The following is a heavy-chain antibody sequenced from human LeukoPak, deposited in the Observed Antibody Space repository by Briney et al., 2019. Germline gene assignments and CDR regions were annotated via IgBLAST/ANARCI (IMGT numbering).Heavy chain of an antibody. Sequence: SETLSLTCTVSGGSISSGGYYWRWIRQHPGKGLEWIGYIYYSGSTYYNPSLKSRVTISVDTSKNQFSLKLSSVTAADTAVYYCARDSLNSIAAAGTRYYGMDVWGQGTTVTVSS. CDR1: GGSISSGGYY. CDR2: IYYSGST. D-gene: IGHD6-13*01. J-gene: IGHJ6*02. V-gene: IGHV4-31*03. CDR3: ARDSLNSIAAAGTRYYGMDV.